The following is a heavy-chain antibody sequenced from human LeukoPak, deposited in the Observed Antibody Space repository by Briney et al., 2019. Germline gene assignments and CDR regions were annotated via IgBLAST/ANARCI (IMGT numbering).Heavy chain of an antibody. CDR1: GFTFSSYW. V-gene: IGHV3-7*01. Sequence: GGSLRLSCAASGFTFSSYWMSWVRQAPGKGLEWVANIKQDGSEKYYVDSVKGRFTISRDNAKSSLYLQMNSLRAEDTAVYYCARGGPYYYYGMDVWGQGTTVTVSS. J-gene: IGHJ6*02. CDR3: ARGGPYYYYGMDV. CDR2: IKQDGSEK.